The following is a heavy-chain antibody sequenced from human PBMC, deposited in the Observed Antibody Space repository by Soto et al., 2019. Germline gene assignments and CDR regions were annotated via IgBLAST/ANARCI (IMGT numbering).Heavy chain of an antibody. V-gene: IGHV5-51*01. CDR2: IYPGDSDT. CDR1: GYSFTSYW. CDR3: ARRGQLPSSSGGNDY. J-gene: IGHJ4*02. D-gene: IGHD6-6*01. Sequence: PGESLKISCQGSGYSFTSYWIGWVRQMPGKGLEWMGIIYPGDSDTRYSPSFQGQVTISADKSISTAYLQWSSLKASDTAMYYCARRGQLPSSSGGNDYWGQGTLVTGSS.